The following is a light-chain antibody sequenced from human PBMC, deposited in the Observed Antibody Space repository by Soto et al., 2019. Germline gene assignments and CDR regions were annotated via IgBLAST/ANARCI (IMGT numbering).Light chain of an antibody. J-gene: IGKJ1*01. CDR3: QQYYITPPWT. CDR1: QSVLYSSNSKNY. Sequence: DIVMTQSPDSLAVSLGERATINCKSSQSVLYSSNSKNYLAWYQQKPGQPPKLLIYWASTRESGVPDRFSGSGSGTDFTLTISSLQAEDVAVYYCQQYYITPPWTFGQGTKVEIK. V-gene: IGKV4-1*01. CDR2: WAS.